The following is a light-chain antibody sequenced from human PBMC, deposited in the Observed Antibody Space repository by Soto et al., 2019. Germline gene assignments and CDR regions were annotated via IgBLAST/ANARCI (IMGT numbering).Light chain of an antibody. Sequence: AQSPAIRSFSAWAFATLSYRASQSVSNNLTWYQQKPGQPPRLLIYGASTRATGIPARFSGSGSGTDFTLTSISLEPEDFPVYYCQQRCNWLTLGGGTKVEIK. CDR3: QQRCNWLT. J-gene: IGKJ4*01. V-gene: IGKV3-11*01. CDR1: QSVSNN. CDR2: GAS.